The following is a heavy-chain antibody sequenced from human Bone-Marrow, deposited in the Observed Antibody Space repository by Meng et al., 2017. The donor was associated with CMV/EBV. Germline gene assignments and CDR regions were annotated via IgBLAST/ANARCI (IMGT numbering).Heavy chain of an antibody. CDR3: ARLCSGWYYFDY. V-gene: IGHV1-46*01. Sequence: QVQLVQSGAEVKKPGASVKVSCKASGYTFTSYYMHWVRQAPGQGLEWMGIINPSGGSTSYAQKFQGRVTMTRDTSTSTVYMELSSVTAADTAVYYCARLCSGWYYFDYWGQGTLVTVSS. CDR2: INPSGGST. J-gene: IGHJ4*02. CDR1: GYTFTSYY. D-gene: IGHD6-19*01.